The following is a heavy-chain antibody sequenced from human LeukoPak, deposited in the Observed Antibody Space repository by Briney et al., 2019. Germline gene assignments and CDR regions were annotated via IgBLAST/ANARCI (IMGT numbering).Heavy chain of an antibody. J-gene: IGHJ6*02. CDR1: GGSFSGYY. V-gene: IGHV4-34*01. CDR3: ARGRLRGYYYYYGMDV. CDR2: INHSGST. D-gene: IGHD4-17*01. Sequence: PSETLSLTCAVYGGSFSGYYWNWIRQPPGKGLEWIGEINHSGSTNYNPSLKSRVTISVDTSKNQFSLKLSSVTAADTAVYYCARGRLRGYYYYYGMDVWGQGTTVTVSS.